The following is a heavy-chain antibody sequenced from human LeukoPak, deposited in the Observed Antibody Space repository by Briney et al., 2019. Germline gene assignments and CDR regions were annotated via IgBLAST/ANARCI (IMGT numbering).Heavy chain of an antibody. Sequence: SETLSLTCTVSGGSISSYYWSWIRQPPGKGLEWIGYIYYSGSTNYNPSLKSRVTISVDTSKHQFSLKLSSVTAADTAVYYCARHLGSTTATTLGGAVDYWGQGTLVTVSS. D-gene: IGHD4-17*01. CDR3: ARHLGSTTATTLGGAVDY. J-gene: IGHJ4*02. V-gene: IGHV4-59*08. CDR1: GGSISSYY. CDR2: IYYSGST.